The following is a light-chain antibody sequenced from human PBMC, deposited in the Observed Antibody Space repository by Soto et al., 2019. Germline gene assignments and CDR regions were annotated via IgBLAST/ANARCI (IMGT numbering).Light chain of an antibody. V-gene: IGKV3-20*01. CDR3: QQYGSSPPYT. CDR2: GAS. CDR1: QSVSSSY. Sequence: EIVLTQSPGTLSLSPGERATLSCRASQSVSSSYLAWYQQKPGQAPRLVIYGASSRATGIPDRFSGSGSGTAFTLTISRLEPEDFAVYYCQQYGSSPPYTFGQGTKLEIK. J-gene: IGKJ2*01.